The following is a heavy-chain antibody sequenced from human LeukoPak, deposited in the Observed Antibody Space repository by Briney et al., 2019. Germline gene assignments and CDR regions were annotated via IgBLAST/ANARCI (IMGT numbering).Heavy chain of an antibody. V-gene: IGHV4-34*01. CDR2: INHSGST. CDR1: GGSFSGYY. D-gene: IGHD3-22*01. Sequence: PSETLSLTCAVYGGSFSGYYWSWIRQPPGKGLEWIGEINHSGSTNYNPSLKSRVTISVDTSKNQFSLKLSSVTAADTAVYYCARETGDYDSRVTWGQGTLVTVSS. CDR3: ARETGDYDSRVT. J-gene: IGHJ5*02.